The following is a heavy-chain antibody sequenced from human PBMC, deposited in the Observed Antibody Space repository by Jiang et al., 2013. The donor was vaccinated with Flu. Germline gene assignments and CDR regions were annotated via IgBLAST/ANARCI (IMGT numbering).Heavy chain of an antibody. CDR1: GGSFSGYY. CDR3: ARTARGYSNGEFDY. D-gene: IGHD5-18*01. J-gene: IGHJ4*02. Sequence: GSGLLKPSETLSLTCAVYGGSFSGYYWSWIRQPPGKGLEWIGEINHSGSTNYNPSLKSRVTISADTSKNQFSLKLSSVTAADTAVYYCARTARGYSNGEFDYWGQGTLVTVSS. V-gene: IGHV4-34*01. CDR2: INHSGST.